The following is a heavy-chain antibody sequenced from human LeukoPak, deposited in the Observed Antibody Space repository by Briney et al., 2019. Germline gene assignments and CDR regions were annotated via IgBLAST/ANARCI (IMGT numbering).Heavy chain of an antibody. Sequence: PGGSLRLSCAASGFTFRSYAMSWVRQAPGKGLEWVSGISGSGGSTHYADSVKGRFTISRDNSKNTLYLQMNSLRAEDTAVYYCAKDIYGGNSRVGRFDYWGQGTLVTVSS. V-gene: IGHV3-23*01. CDR3: AKDIYGGNSRVGRFDY. CDR2: ISGSGGST. J-gene: IGHJ4*02. D-gene: IGHD4-23*01. CDR1: GFTFRSYA.